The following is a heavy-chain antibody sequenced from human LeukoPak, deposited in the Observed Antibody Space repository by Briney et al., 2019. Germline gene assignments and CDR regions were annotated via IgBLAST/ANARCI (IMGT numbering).Heavy chain of an antibody. V-gene: IGHV3-74*01. CDR1: GFIFSSYW. Sequence: GGSLRLSCAASGFIFSSYWMHWVRHAPGKGLAWVSRINTDGSSTSYADSVKGRFTVSRDNSNNRLYLQMSGLTAADTAVYYCAKDRSIGTYYTFDHWGQGTLVTVSS. J-gene: IGHJ4*02. CDR2: INTDGSST. CDR3: AKDRSIGTYYTFDH. D-gene: IGHD1-26*01.